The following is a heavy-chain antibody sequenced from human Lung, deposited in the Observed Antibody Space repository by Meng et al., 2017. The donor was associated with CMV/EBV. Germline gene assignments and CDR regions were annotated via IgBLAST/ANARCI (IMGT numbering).Heavy chain of an antibody. J-gene: IGHJ4*02. CDR3: ASVASLGYFDY. Sequence: QFHPAQSGAEVKKPGASVKLSCKASGYTFTSYGISWVRQAPGKGLEWMGWISAYNGNTNYAQTLQGRVTMTTDTSTSTAYMELRSLRSDDTAAYYCASVASLGYFDYWGQGTLVTVSS. CDR2: ISAYNGNT. CDR1: GYTFTSYG. V-gene: IGHV1-18*01. D-gene: IGHD7-27*01.